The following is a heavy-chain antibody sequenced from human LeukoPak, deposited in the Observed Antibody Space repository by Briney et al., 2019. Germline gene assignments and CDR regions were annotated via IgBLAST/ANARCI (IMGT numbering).Heavy chain of an antibody. Sequence: SETLSLTCTVSGGSISSYYWSWIRQPAGKGLEWIGRIYTSGSTNYNPSLKSRVTISVDTSKNQFSLKLSSVTAADTAVYYCARGGWLQSFIDYWGQGTLVTVSS. CDR3: ARGGWLQSFIDY. D-gene: IGHD5-24*01. V-gene: IGHV4-4*07. J-gene: IGHJ4*02. CDR2: IYTSGST. CDR1: GGSISSYY.